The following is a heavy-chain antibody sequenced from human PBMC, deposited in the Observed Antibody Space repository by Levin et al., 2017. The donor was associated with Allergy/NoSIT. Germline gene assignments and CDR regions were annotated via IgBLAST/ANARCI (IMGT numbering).Heavy chain of an antibody. Sequence: PSETLSLTCAISGDSVSSYSAAWHWIRQSPSRGLEWLGRTYYSSKWYDDYAVSVSSRIIINPDTSKNQFSLQLNSVTTEDTAVYYCVRGYRAFVKGFDHWGQGTLVTVSS. J-gene: IGHJ4*02. D-gene: IGHD5-12*01. CDR1: GDSVSSYSAA. V-gene: IGHV6-1*01. CDR2: TYYSSKWYD. CDR3: VRGYRAFVKGFDH.